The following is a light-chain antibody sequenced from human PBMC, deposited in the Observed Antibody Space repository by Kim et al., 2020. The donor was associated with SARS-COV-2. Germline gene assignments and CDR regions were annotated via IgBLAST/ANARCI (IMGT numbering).Light chain of an antibody. Sequence: LTQPPSVSVSPGQTASITCSGPNLGDKYAYWYQQKPGQSPVLVIYQHTKRPSGISQRFSGFSSGNTATLTISPAQTIDEADYYCQAWDSGTAVFGGGTQ. CDR3: QAWDSGTAV. J-gene: IGLJ2*01. CDR2: QHT. V-gene: IGLV3-1*01. CDR1: NLGDKY.